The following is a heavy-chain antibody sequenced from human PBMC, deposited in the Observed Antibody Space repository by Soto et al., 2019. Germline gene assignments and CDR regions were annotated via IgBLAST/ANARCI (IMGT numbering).Heavy chain of an antibody. CDR2: ISYDGSNK. V-gene: IGHV3-30-3*01. Sequence: GGSLRLSCAASGFTFCSYAMHWVRQAPGKGLERVAVISYDGSNKYYADSVKGRFTISRDNSKNTLYLQMNSLRAEDTAVYYCARDKDIVVVTAIRGLDYWGQGTLVTVSS. J-gene: IGHJ4*02. CDR3: ARDKDIVVVTAIRGLDY. D-gene: IGHD2-21*02. CDR1: GFTFCSYA.